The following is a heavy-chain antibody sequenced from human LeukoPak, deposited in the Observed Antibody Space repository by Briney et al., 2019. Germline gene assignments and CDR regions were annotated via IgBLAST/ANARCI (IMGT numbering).Heavy chain of an antibody. CDR3: ARVGSGNFDL. J-gene: IGHJ2*01. Sequence: SETLSLTCTVSGGSISTYYWRWIRQPPGKRLEWIGYIYYSGNTNYNPSLKSRVTISVDTSKNQFSLKLSSVTAADTAVYYCARVGSGNFDLWGRGTLVTVSS. CDR1: GGSISTYY. V-gene: IGHV4-59*01. CDR2: IYYSGNT. D-gene: IGHD3-10*01.